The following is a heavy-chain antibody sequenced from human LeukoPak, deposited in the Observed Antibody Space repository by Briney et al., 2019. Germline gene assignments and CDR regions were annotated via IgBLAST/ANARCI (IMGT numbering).Heavy chain of an antibody. CDR1: GYTFTGYH. Sequence: SVKVSCKASGYTFTGYHMHWVRQAPGQGLEWMGGIIPIFGTANYAQKFQGRVTITRDTSASTAYMELSSLRSEDTAVYYCARDQSGSYDFDYWGQGTLVTVSS. J-gene: IGHJ4*02. CDR3: ARDQSGSYDFDY. D-gene: IGHD1-26*01. CDR2: IIPIFGTA. V-gene: IGHV1-69*05.